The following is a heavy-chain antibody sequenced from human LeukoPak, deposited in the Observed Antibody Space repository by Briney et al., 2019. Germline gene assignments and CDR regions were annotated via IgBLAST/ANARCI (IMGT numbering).Heavy chain of an antibody. J-gene: IGHJ4*02. Sequence: GGSLRLSCAASGFTFSTYEMNWVRQAPGKGLEWVSYISISGTTIYYADSVKGRFTISRDNAKNSLYLQMNSLRADDTAVYYCARDAYSGGWGPAYFDYWGQGTLVTVSS. D-gene: IGHD6-19*01. V-gene: IGHV3-48*03. CDR1: GFTFSTYE. CDR2: ISISGTTI. CDR3: ARDAYSGGWGPAYFDY.